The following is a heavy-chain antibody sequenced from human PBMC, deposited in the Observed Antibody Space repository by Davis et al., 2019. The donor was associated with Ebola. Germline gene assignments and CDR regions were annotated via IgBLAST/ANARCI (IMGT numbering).Heavy chain of an antibody. D-gene: IGHD6-19*01. J-gene: IGHJ4*02. Sequence: GESLKISCAASGFTFSSYAMSWVRQAPGKGLEWVSTISGSGDSTYYADSVKGRFTISRDNSKNTLYLQMHSLRAEDTAIYYCATRGLSSGWPDYWGQGALVIVSS. CDR1: GFTFSSYA. V-gene: IGHV3-23*01. CDR2: ISGSGDST. CDR3: ATRGLSSGWPDY.